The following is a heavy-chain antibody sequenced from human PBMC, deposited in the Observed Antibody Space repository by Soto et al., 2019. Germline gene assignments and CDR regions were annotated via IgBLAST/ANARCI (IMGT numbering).Heavy chain of an antibody. Sequence: SVKVSCKASGVTFSSYAISWVRQAPGQGLEWMGGIIPIFGTANYAQKFQGRVTITADKSTSTAYMELSSLRSEDTAVYYCATRAPYYYDSSAPFDYWGQGTLVTVSS. CDR3: ATRAPYYYDSSAPFDY. V-gene: IGHV1-69*06. CDR1: GVTFSSYA. J-gene: IGHJ4*02. D-gene: IGHD3-22*01. CDR2: IIPIFGTA.